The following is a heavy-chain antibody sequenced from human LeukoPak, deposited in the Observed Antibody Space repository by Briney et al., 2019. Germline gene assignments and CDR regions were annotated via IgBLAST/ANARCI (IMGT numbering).Heavy chain of an antibody. Sequence: GRSLRLSCAASGFTFSSNAMHWVRQAPGKGLEWVAVISYDGSNKYYADSVKGRFTISRDNSKNTLYLQMNSLRAEDTAVYYCARGFTTPWGQGTLVTVSS. CDR3: ARGFTTP. J-gene: IGHJ5*02. CDR2: ISYDGSNK. V-gene: IGHV3-30-3*01. D-gene: IGHD1-1*01. CDR1: GFTFSSNA.